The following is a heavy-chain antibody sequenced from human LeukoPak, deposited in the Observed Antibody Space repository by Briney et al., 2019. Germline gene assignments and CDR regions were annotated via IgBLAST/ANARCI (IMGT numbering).Heavy chain of an antibody. J-gene: IGHJ3*02. D-gene: IGHD2-2*01. Sequence: GGSLRLSCAASGFTFSSYAMSWVRQAPGKGLEWVSAISGSGGSTYYADSGKGRFTISRDHSKNPLYLQMNSLRAEDTAVYSCAKVWKYQLLSDAFDIWGQGTMVTVSS. V-gene: IGHV3-23*01. CDR1: GFTFSSYA. CDR3: AKVWKYQLLSDAFDI. CDR2: ISGSGGST.